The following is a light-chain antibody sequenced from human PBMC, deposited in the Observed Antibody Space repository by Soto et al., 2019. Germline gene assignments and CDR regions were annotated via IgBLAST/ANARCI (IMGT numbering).Light chain of an antibody. CDR3: QQRSNWPPQFT. V-gene: IGKV3-11*01. Sequence: ENVLTQSPATQSLYPGERATLSCRASQSVSSYLAWYQQKPGQAPRLLIYDASNRATGIPARFSGSGSGTDFTLTISSLEPEDFAVYYCQQRSNWPPQFTFGPGTKVDSK. J-gene: IGKJ3*01. CDR2: DAS. CDR1: QSVSSY.